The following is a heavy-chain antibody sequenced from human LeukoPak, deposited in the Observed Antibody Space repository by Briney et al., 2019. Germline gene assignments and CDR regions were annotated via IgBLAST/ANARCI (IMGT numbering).Heavy chain of an antibody. J-gene: IGHJ6*03. Sequence: GGSLRLSCAASGFTFSSYAMHWVRQAPGKGLEWVAVISYDGSNKYYADSVKGRFTISRDNSKNTLYLQMNSLRAEDTAVYYCARVLMYGTFYYYYYMDVWGKGTTVTISS. CDR2: ISYDGSNK. CDR1: GFTFSSYA. D-gene: IGHD2-8*01. V-gene: IGHV3-30*14. CDR3: ARVLMYGTFYYYYYMDV.